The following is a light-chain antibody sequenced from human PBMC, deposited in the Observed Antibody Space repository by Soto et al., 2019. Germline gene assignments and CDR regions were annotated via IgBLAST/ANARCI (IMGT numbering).Light chain of an antibody. J-gene: IGKJ1*01. Sequence: DIQMTQSPSTVSASVGDRVTITCRASQDIGTWLAWYQQKPEKAPKVLIYRASHLESGVPSRFSASGSGTDFTLTISSLQPEDFATYYCQQYNSYLWTFGQGTKVHIK. CDR1: QDIGTW. V-gene: IGKV1-5*03. CDR3: QQYNSYLWT. CDR2: RAS.